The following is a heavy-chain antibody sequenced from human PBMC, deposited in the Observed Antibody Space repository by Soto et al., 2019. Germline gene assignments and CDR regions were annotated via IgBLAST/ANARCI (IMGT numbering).Heavy chain of an antibody. Sequence: GGSLRLSCSASGFTFSSYAMHWVRQAPGKGLEYVSAISSNGGSTYYADSVKGRFTISRDNSKNTLYLQMSSLRAEDTAVYYCVKDQREYTVTKYYFDYWGQGTLVTVSS. CDR1: GFTFSSYA. CDR3: VKDQREYTVTKYYFDY. V-gene: IGHV3-64D*08. J-gene: IGHJ4*02. D-gene: IGHD4-17*01. CDR2: ISSNGGST.